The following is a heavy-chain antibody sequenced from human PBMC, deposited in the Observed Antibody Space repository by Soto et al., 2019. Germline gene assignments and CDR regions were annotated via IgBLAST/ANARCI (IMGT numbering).Heavy chain of an antibody. CDR1: GYTFTRYG. Sequence: QGQLVQSGAEVKKPGASVKVSCKASGYTFTRYGISWVRQAPGQGLEWMGWISGYNGDTNYAQKFQGRVTMTVDTSTTTACMERTSLTSDYRAVYYCAKNGLPPYYYYCMDVWGQGTTVTLSS. J-gene: IGHJ6*02. CDR3: AKNGLPPYYYYCMDV. D-gene: IGHD5-12*01. CDR2: ISGYNGDT. V-gene: IGHV1-18*01.